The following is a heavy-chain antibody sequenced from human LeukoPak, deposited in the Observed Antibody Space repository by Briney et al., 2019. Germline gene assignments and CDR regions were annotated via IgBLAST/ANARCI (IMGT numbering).Heavy chain of an antibody. CDR3: ARVAYVMDV. J-gene: IGHJ6*02. CDR2: ISAGNI. CDR1: GYTFTSYA. V-gene: IGHV1-3*01. D-gene: IGHD2-8*01. Sequence: ASVKVSCKASGYTFTSYAMHWLRQAPGQRFEWMGWISAGNIKYSQNFQDRINITRDTSASTVNMELSSLTSADTAVYYCARVAYVMDVWGQGTTVVVSS.